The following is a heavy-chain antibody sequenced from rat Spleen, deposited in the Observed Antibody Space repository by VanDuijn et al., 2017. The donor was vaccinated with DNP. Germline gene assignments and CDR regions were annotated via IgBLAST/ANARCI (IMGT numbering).Heavy chain of an antibody. CDR3: ARWTRYFDY. J-gene: IGHJ2*01. V-gene: IGHV3-1*01. Sequence: EVQLQESGSGLVKPSQSLSLTCSVPGYSITSNFWGWIRKFPGNKMEYIGHISYSGSTNYNPSLKSRISITRDTSKNHFFLQLNSVTTEDTATYYCARWTRYFDYWGQGVMVTVSS. D-gene: IGHD1-7*01. CDR2: ISYSGST. CDR1: GYSITSNF.